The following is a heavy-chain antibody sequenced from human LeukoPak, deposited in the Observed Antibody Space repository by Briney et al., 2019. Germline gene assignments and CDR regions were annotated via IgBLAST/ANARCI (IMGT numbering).Heavy chain of an antibody. CDR2: INHSGST. Sequence: SETLSLTCAVYGGSFSGYYWSWIRQPPGKGLEWIGEINHSGSTNYNPSLKSRVTISVDTSKNQFSLKLSSVTAADTAVCYCARGTYYGGNSDPRRPFDYWGQGTLVTVSS. J-gene: IGHJ4*02. CDR3: ARGTYYGGNSDPRRPFDY. V-gene: IGHV4-34*01. CDR1: GGSFSGYY. D-gene: IGHD4-23*01.